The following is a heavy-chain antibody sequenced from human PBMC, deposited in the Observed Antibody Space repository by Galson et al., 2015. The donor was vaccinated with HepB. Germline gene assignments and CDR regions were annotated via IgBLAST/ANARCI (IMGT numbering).Heavy chain of an antibody. CDR2: ITSSSRFT. CDR3: GREGLRHGAIDI. D-gene: IGHD3/OR15-3a*01. J-gene: IGHJ3*02. Sequence: PLRLSCAASGFTFSDYYMNWMRQAPVNGLVSVSYITSSSRFTEYADSVKGRVTISRDNGANSLFLQMNSLRPEDTAVYYCGREGLRHGAIDIWEQGTMVTVSP. V-gene: IGHV3-11*06. CDR1: GFTFSDYY.